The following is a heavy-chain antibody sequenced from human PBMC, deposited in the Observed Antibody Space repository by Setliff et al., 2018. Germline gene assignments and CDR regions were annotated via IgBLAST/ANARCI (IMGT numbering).Heavy chain of an antibody. CDR2: IYTDGST. Sequence: SETLSLTCTVSGDSISRAKYYWSWIRQSAGKGLECIGRIYTDGSTKYNPSLNSRVTLLIDTAKNQISLRLSSVTAADTAVYYCARDRYYGSGSYYNYFDKWGQGSLVTVSS. D-gene: IGHD3-10*01. CDR1: GDSISRAKYY. V-gene: IGHV4-61*02. J-gene: IGHJ4*02. CDR3: ARDRYYGSGSYYNYFDK.